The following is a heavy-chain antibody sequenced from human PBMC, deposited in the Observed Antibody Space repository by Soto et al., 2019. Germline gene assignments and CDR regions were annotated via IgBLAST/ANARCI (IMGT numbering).Heavy chain of an antibody. Sequence: SETLSLTCTVSGASISNTNYFWGWIRQPPGKGLEWIGSIYYTGSTFYNPSLNSPVTISVDTSKNQSSLKMSSETAADTAVYYCARHGGGYDYAFDIWGQGTMVTVSS. J-gene: IGHJ3*02. D-gene: IGHD5-12*01. CDR1: GASISNTNYF. V-gene: IGHV4-39*01. CDR2: IYYTGST. CDR3: ARHGGGYDYAFDI.